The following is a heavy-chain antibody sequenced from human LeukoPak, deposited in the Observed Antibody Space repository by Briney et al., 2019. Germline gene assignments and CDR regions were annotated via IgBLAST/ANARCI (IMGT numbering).Heavy chain of an antibody. Sequence: GGSLRLSCAASGFTFSSYAMSWVRQASGKGLEWVGRIRSKPNNYATAYAASVRGRFTISRDDSKNTAYLQMNSLKSEDTAMYYCTLLDTGSRDYWGQGTLVTVSS. D-gene: IGHD5-18*01. CDR2: IRSKPNNYAT. CDR3: TLLDTGSRDY. J-gene: IGHJ4*02. V-gene: IGHV3-73*01. CDR1: GFTFSSYA.